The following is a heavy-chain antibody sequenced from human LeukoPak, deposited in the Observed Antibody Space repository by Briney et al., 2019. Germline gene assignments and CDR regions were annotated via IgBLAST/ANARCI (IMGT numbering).Heavy chain of an antibody. Sequence: ASVKVSCKASGYTFTGYYMHWVRQAPGQGLEWMGRINPNSGGTNYAQKFQGRVTMTRDTSISTAYMELSRLRSDDTAVYYCARDVVSSSWYGYWGQGTLVTVPS. V-gene: IGHV1-2*06. CDR3: ARDVVSSSWYGY. CDR1: GYTFTGYY. CDR2: INPNSGGT. D-gene: IGHD6-13*01. J-gene: IGHJ4*02.